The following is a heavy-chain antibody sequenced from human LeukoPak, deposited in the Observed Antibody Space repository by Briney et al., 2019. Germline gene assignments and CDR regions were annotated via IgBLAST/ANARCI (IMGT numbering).Heavy chain of an antibody. CDR3: ARWGIAVAGTGDY. Sequence: PSETLSLTCAVYGGSFSGYYWSWIRQPPGKGLEWIGEINHSGSTNYNPSLKSRVTISVDTSKNQFSLKLSSVTAADTAVYYCARWGIAVAGTGDYWGQGTLVTVSS. CDR2: INHSGST. J-gene: IGHJ4*02. CDR1: GGSFSGYY. V-gene: IGHV4-34*01. D-gene: IGHD6-19*01.